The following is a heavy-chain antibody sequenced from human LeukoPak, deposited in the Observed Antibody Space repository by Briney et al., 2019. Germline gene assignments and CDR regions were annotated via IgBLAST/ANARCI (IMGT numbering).Heavy chain of an antibody. V-gene: IGHV3-7*03. CDR2: IKQDGSEK. CDR3: AKDRRGPKAWFDP. Sequence: SGGSLRLSCAASGFTFSSYWMSWVRQAPGKGLEWVANIKQDGSEKYYVDSVKGRFTISRDNAKNSLYLQMNSLRAEDTAVYYCAKDRRGPKAWFDPWGQGTLVTVSS. J-gene: IGHJ5*02. CDR1: GFTFSSYW. D-gene: IGHD3-10*01.